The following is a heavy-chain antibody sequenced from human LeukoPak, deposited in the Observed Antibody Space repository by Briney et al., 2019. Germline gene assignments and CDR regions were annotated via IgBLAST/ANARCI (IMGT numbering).Heavy chain of an antibody. CDR1: GASFHNYS. CDR3: ARSGTPQYSSAYDY. J-gene: IGHJ4*01. Sequence: PSETLSLTCTVYGASFHNYSWTWIRQPPGKRLEWLGEIGHSGTTTYNPSLNSRVTISLDMSKNQFSLRLTSVTAADTAVYYCARSGTPQYSSAYDYWGQGNVVTVSS. D-gene: IGHD3-10*01. CDR2: IGHSGTT. V-gene: IGHV4-34*01.